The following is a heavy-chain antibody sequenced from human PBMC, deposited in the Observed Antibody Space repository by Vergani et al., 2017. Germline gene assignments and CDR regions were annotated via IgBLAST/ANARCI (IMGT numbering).Heavy chain of an antibody. V-gene: IGHV1-69*13. CDR3: AGGLGAAGGYDALNI. CDR2: MSPLLGTA. J-gene: IGHJ3*02. Sequence: QVQLVQSGAEMKRPGSSVKVSCKAAGGTLGTYASNWVRQAPGQGLEWMGKMSPLLGTADYAQKFQGRVTIIADESTRTAYLELTSLSSDATAVYFCAGGLGAAGGYDALNIWCQGTMITVSS. D-gene: IGHD5-12*01. CDR1: GGTLGTYA.